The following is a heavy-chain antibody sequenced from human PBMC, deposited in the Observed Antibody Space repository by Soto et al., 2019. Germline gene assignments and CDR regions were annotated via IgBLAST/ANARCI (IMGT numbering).Heavy chain of an antibody. CDR1: GSSISSSSYY. D-gene: IGHD3-22*01. CDR3: ARQDYHASSGYFY. V-gene: IGHV4-39*01. CDR2: IYYSGST. Sequence: SETLSLTCTVSGSSISSSSYYWGWIRQPPGKGLEWIGSIYYSGSTYYNPSLKSRVTISVDPSKHQFSLKLSSVTAADTAVYYCARQDYHASSGYFYGGQGTLVTVSS. J-gene: IGHJ4*02.